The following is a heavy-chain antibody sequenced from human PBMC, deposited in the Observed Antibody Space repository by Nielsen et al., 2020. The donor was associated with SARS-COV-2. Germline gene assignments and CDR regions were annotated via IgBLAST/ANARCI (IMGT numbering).Heavy chain of an antibody. D-gene: IGHD4-23*01. J-gene: IGHJ4*02. CDR2: ISYDGNNK. CDR3: TVTGGY. CDR1: GFTFDDYG. V-gene: IGHV3-30*03. Sequence: GESLKISCAASGFTFDDYGMSWVRQAPGKGLEWVAIISYDGNNKYADSVKGRFTISRDNSKNTLYLQMNSLRHDDTAVYYCTVTGGYWGQGTLVTVSS.